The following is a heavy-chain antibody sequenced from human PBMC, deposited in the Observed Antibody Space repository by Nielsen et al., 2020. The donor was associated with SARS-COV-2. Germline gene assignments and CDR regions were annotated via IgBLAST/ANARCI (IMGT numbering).Heavy chain of an antibody. V-gene: IGHV3-20*01. Sequence: GESLKISCAASGFTFDDYGMSWVRQAPGKGLEWVSGINWNGGSTGYADSVKGRFTISRDNAKNSLYLQMNSLRAEDTALYHCARGTYSSGLDYYYYYGMDVWGQGTTVTVSS. CDR2: INWNGGST. CDR3: ARGTYSSGLDYYYYYGMDV. D-gene: IGHD6-19*01. J-gene: IGHJ6*02. CDR1: GFTFDDYG.